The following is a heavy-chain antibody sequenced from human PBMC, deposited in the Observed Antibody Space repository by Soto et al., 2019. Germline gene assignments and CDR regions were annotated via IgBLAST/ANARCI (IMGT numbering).Heavy chain of an antibody. D-gene: IGHD3-22*01. Sequence: PGGSLRLSCAASGFTFSNYSMNWVRQAPGKGLEWVSYISSSNSAIYYADSVKGRFTISRDNAKKSLYLQMNSLRDEDTAVYYCARGPYGDYYDSSGSDLFDFWGQGTLVTVSS. J-gene: IGHJ4*02. V-gene: IGHV3-48*02. CDR2: ISSSNSAI. CDR1: GFTFSNYS. CDR3: ARGPYGDYYDSSGSDLFDF.